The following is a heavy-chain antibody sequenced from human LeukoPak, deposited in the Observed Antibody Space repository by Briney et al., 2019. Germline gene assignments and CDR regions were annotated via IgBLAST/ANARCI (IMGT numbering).Heavy chain of an antibody. V-gene: IGHV3-33*01. CDR1: GFTFSSYG. D-gene: IGHD3-22*01. J-gene: IGHJ4*02. CDR2: IWYDGSNK. CDR3: AREGSADYYDSSGYYGIDY. Sequence: GGSLRLSCAASGFTFSSYGMHWVRQAPGKELEWVAVIWYDGSNKYYADSVKGRFTISRDNSKNTLYLQMNSLRAEDTAVYYCAREGSADYYDSSGYYGIDYWGQGTLVTVSS.